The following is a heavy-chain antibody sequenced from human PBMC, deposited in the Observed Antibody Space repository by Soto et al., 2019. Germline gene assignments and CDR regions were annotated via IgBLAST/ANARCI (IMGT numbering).Heavy chain of an antibody. CDR3: ARSIVVVTAADY. D-gene: IGHD2-21*02. CDR1: GYSFTSHY. V-gene: IGHV1-3*01. Sequence: ASVKVSCKAIGYSFTSHYMHWVRQAPGQRLEWMGWINAGNGNTKYSQKFQGRVTITRDTSASTAYMELSSLRSEDTAVYYCARSIVVVTAADYWGQGTLVTVSS. J-gene: IGHJ4*02. CDR2: INAGNGNT.